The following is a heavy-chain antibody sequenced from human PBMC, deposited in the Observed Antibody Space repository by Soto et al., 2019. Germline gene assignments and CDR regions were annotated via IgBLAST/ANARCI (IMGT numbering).Heavy chain of an antibody. D-gene: IGHD5-12*01. CDR3: ARDIVATNDAFDI. CDR2: IKQDGSEK. V-gene: IGHV3-7*04. Sequence: GGSLRLSCAASGFTFSSYWMSWVRQAPGKGLEWVANIKQDGSEKYYVDSVKGRFTISRDNAKNSLYLQMNSLRAEDTAVYYCARDIVATNDAFDIWGQGTMVTVSS. J-gene: IGHJ3*02. CDR1: GFTFSSYW.